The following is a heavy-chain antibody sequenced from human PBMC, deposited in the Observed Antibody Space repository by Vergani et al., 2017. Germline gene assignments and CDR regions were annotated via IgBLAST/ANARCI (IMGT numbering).Heavy chain of an antibody. CDR3: ASGTEYGDYAAY. V-gene: IGHV4-38-2*02. D-gene: IGHD4-17*01. CDR2: IYHSGST. Sequence: QVQLQESGPGLVKPSQTLSLTCTVSGASMSSVGYYWGWIRQPPGKGLEWIGSIYHSGSTYYNPSLKSRVTISVDTSKNQFSLKLSSVTAADTAVYYCASGTEYGDYAAYWGQGTLVTVSS. J-gene: IGHJ4*02. CDR1: GASMSSVGYY.